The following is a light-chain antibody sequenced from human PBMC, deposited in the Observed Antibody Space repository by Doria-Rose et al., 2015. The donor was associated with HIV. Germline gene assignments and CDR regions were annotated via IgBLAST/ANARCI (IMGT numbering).Light chain of an antibody. CDR3: QQYSQWPPYT. CDR1: QGIGSD. CDR2: RAS. Sequence: TQSPATLSVSPGERATLSCRASQGIGSDLSWYQQKPGQAPRLLIYRASIRATGIPPRFTGGGSWTEFTLTVSSLQSEDFAVYFCQQYSQWPPYTFGQGTKLDVK. V-gene: IGKV3-15*01. J-gene: IGKJ2*01.